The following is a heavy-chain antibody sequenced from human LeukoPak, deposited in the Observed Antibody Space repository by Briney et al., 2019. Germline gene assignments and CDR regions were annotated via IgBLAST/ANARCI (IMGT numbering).Heavy chain of an antibody. Sequence: QTGGSLRLSCAASGFTVSSNYMSWARQAPGKGLEWVANIKQDGSEKYYVDSVKGRFTISRDNAKNSLYLQMNSLRAEDTAVYYCARECIAAAQSWFDPWGQGTLVTVSS. D-gene: IGHD6-13*01. CDR2: IKQDGSEK. CDR1: GFTVSSNY. V-gene: IGHV3-7*01. J-gene: IGHJ5*02. CDR3: ARECIAAAQSWFDP.